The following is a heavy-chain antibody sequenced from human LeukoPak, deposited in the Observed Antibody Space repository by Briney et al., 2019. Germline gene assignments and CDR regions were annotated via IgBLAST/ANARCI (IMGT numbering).Heavy chain of an antibody. CDR2: IIPIFGTA. CDR1: GGTFSSYA. D-gene: IGHD3-10*01. Sequence: SVKVSCKASGGTFSSYAICWVRQAPGQGLEWMGGIIPIFGTANYAQKFQGRVTITADKSTSTAYMELSSLRSEDTAVYYCARHITMVRGVIGSYYYYGMDVWGKGTTVTVSS. V-gene: IGHV1-69*06. CDR3: ARHITMVRGVIGSYYYYGMDV. J-gene: IGHJ6*04.